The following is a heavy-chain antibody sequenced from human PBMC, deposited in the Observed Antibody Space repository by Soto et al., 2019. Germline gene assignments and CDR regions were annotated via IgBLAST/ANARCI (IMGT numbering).Heavy chain of an antibody. CDR2: INHSGST. D-gene: IGHD2-15*01. V-gene: IGHV4-34*01. CDR3: ARGVVVVADHFDY. CDR1: GGSFSGYY. Sequence: PSETLSLTCAVYGGSFSGYYWSWIRQPPGKGLEWIGEINHSGSTNYNPSLKSRVTISVDTSKNQFSLKLSSVTAADTAVYYCARGVVVVADHFDYWGQGTLVTVYS. J-gene: IGHJ4*02.